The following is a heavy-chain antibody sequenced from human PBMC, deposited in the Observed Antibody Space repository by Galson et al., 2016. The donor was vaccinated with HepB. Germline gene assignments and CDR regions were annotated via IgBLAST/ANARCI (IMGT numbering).Heavy chain of an antibody. Sequence: SLRLSCAASGFTFSSYAMNWVRQVPGKGLEWVAAISGSTYITNYADSVKGRFTISRDNSKNTLYLQMDGLRAEDTAVYYCAKDRTSGGTNWFDPWGQGTLVTVSS. CDR3: AKDRTSGGTNWFDP. CDR1: GFTFSSYA. J-gene: IGHJ5*02. D-gene: IGHD2-8*01. CDR2: ISGSTYIT. V-gene: IGHV3-23*01.